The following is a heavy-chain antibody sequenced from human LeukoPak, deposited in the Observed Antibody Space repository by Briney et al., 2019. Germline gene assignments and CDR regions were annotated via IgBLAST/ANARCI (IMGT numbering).Heavy chain of an antibody. Sequence: SQTLSLTCAISGDSFSSNSAAWHWIRQSPSRGLEWLGRTYYRSKWYNDYAIFVKSRITINPDTSKNQFSLQLNSVTPEDTAVYFCARDSSAMFDYWGQGTLVTVSS. V-gene: IGHV6-1*01. CDR1: GDSFSSNSAA. CDR3: ARDSSAMFDY. CDR2: TYYRSKWYN. D-gene: IGHD2-2*01. J-gene: IGHJ4*02.